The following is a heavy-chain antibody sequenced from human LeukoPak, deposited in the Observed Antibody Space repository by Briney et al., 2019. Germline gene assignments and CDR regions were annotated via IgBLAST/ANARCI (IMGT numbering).Heavy chain of an antibody. CDR1: GGSISSYY. CDR2: IYTSGST. Sequence: PSETLSLTCTVSGGSISSYYWSWIRQPAGKGLEWIGRIYTSGSTNYNPSLKSRVTMSVDTSKNQFSLKLSSVTAADTAVYYCARVPGFGSTLYYYYGMDVWGQGTTVTVSS. J-gene: IGHJ6*02. D-gene: IGHD3-10*01. CDR3: ARVPGFGSTLYYYYGMDV. V-gene: IGHV4-4*07.